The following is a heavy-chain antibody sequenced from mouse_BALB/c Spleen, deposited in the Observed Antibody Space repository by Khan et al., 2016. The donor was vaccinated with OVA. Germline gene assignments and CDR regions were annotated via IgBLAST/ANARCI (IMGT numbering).Heavy chain of an antibody. V-gene: IGHV5-6-5*01. CDR1: GFTFSNYA. CDR3: ARDYWLTY. J-gene: IGHJ3*01. CDR2: ISSGGTT. D-gene: IGHD1-1*02. Sequence: EVELVESGGDLVKPGGSLKLSCAASGFTFSNYAMSWVRQTPEKRLEWVASISSGGTTYYPDRVKGRFTISRDNARNILYLQMNSLRSEETAMFYCARDYWLTYWGQGTLVTVSA.